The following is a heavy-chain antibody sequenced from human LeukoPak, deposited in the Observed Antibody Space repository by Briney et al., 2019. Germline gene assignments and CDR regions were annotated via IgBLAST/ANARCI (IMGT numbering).Heavy chain of an antibody. J-gene: IGHJ4*02. CDR2: ISGSGGST. CDR1: GLTFSSYA. Sequence: GGSLRLSCAASGLTFSSYAMSWVRQAPGKGLEWVSAISGSGGSTYYADSVKGRFTISRDNSKNTLYLQMNSLRAEDTAVYYCAKDLESKWYYNGSGSYYNAWYFDYWGQGTLVTVSS. D-gene: IGHD3-10*01. CDR3: AKDLESKWYYNGSGSYYNAWYFDY. V-gene: IGHV3-23*01.